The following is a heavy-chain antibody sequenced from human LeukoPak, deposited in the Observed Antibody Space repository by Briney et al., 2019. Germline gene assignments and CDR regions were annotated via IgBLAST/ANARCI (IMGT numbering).Heavy chain of an antibody. CDR3: AKEHRVFGEFPYFDY. V-gene: IGHV3-30*18. Sequence: PGGSLRLSCAASGFTFSSYGMHWVRQAPGKGLEWVAVISYDGSNKYYADSVKGRFTISRDNSKNTLYLQMNSLRAEDTAVYYCAKEHRVFGEFPYFDYWGQGTLVTVSS. CDR1: GFTFSSYG. J-gene: IGHJ4*02. D-gene: IGHD3-10*01. CDR2: ISYDGSNK.